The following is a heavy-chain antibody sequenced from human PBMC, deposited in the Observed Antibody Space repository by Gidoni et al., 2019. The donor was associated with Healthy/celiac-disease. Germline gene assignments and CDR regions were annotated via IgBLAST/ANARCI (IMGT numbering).Heavy chain of an antibody. V-gene: IGHV3-21*01. Sequence: EVQLVESGGGLVKPGGSLRLSCSPSGFPFRSYRMNWVRQAPGKGLEWVSSISSSSSYIYYADSVKGRFTISRDNAKNSLYLQMNSLRAEDTAVYYCARDSSYIVGATKGAFDIWGQGTMVTVSS. CDR3: ARDSSYIVGATKGAFDI. D-gene: IGHD1-26*01. CDR2: ISSSSSYI. J-gene: IGHJ3*02. CDR1: GFPFRSYR.